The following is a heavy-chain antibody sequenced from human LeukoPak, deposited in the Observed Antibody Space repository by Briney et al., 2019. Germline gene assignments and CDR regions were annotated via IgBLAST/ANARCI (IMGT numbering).Heavy chain of an antibody. V-gene: IGHV1-2*02. J-gene: IGHJ4*02. CDR1: GYTFTGYY. CDR2: INPNSGGT. D-gene: IGHD5-12*01. CDR3: AREGSGYDYYFDY. Sequence: GASVKVSCKASGYTFTGYYMHWVRQAPGQGLEWMGWINPNSGGTNYAQKLQGRVTMTTDTSTSTAYMELRSLRSDDTAVYYCAREGSGYDYYFDYWGQGTLVTVSS.